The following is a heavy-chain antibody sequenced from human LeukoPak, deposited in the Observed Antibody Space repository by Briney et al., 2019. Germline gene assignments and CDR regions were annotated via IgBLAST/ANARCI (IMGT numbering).Heavy chain of an antibody. Sequence: SETLSLTCAVSGGSISSGGYSWSWIRQPPGKGLEWIGYIYYSGSTYYNPSLKSRVTISVDTSKNQFSLKLSSVTAADTAVYYCASYNWNSGRSFDYWGQGTLVTVSS. J-gene: IGHJ4*02. V-gene: IGHV4-30-4*07. CDR1: GGSISSGGYS. CDR3: ASYNWNSGRSFDY. D-gene: IGHD1-7*01. CDR2: IYYSGST.